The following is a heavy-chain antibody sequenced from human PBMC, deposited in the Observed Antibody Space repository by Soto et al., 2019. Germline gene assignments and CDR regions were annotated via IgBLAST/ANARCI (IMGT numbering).Heavy chain of an antibody. D-gene: IGHD1-1*01. J-gene: IGHJ6*02. CDR2: ISYDGSNK. V-gene: IGHV3-30*03. CDR1: GFTFSSYG. CDR3: QRARGTEIHGGMDV. Sequence: GGSLRLSCAASGFTFSSYGMHWVRQAPGKGLEWVAAISYDGSNKYYADSVKGRFTISRDNSKNTLYVQMNSLRAEDTAVYYCQRARGTEIHGGMDVWGQGTTVTVSS.